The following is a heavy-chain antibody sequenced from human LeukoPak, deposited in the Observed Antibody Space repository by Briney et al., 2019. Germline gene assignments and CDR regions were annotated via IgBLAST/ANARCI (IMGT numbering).Heavy chain of an antibody. Sequence: GGSLILSCAASGLTFSNYAMSWVRQPAGRGLEWLSTISRRGDGTHEPYFVKGLFTIFKNNSKNSLYLQMNNLRAEDTAVYYCAKGPRPDITVAHTLENWGQGTLVTVSS. CDR3: AKGPRPDITVAHTLEN. J-gene: IGHJ4*02. CDR1: GLTFSNYA. D-gene: IGHD6-19*01. V-gene: IGHV3-23*01. CDR2: ISRRGDGT.